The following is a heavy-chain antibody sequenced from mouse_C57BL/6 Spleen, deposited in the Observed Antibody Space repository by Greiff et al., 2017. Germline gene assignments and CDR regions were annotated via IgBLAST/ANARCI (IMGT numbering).Heavy chain of an antibody. V-gene: IGHV1-72*01. J-gene: IGHJ2*01. CDR2: IDPNSGGT. CDR1: GYTFTSYW. CDR3: AREGGVNWDGRYYFDY. Sequence: QVQLQQSGAELVKPGASVKLSCKASGYTFTSYWMHWVKQRPGRGLEWIGRIDPNSGGTKYNEKFKSKATLTVDKPSSTAYMQLSSLTSEDSAVYYCAREGGVNWDGRYYFDYWGQGTTLTVSS. D-gene: IGHD4-1*01.